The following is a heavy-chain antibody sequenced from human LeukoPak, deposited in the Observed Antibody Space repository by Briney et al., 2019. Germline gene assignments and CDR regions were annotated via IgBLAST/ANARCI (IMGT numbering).Heavy chain of an antibody. D-gene: IGHD2-2*01. CDR1: GGTFSSYA. J-gene: IGHJ5*02. CDR2: IIPIFGTA. V-gene: IGHV1-69*05. CDR3: ARGPPRGYCSSTSCYFPFDP. Sequence: ASVKVSCKASGGTFSSYAISWVRQAPGQGLEWMGGIIPIFGTANYAQKFQGRVTITTDESTSTAYMELSSLRSEDTAVYYCARGPPRGYCSSTSCYFPFDPWGREPWSPSPQ.